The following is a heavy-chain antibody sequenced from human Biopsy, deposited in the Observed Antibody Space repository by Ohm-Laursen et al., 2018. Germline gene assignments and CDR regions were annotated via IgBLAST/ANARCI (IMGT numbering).Heavy chain of an antibody. J-gene: IGHJ4*02. CDR2: ISHTGYT. Sequence: SDTLSLTCTVSGGSFTGHYWTWIRQPPGKGLEWIGHISHTGYTSYNASLKSRVTISVDTSRNHFSLRLSSLTAADTAVYYCARGSNDFGGLYFPRWGQGTLLTVSP. CDR1: GGSFTGHY. D-gene: IGHD4-23*01. V-gene: IGHV4-59*11. CDR3: ARGSNDFGGLYFPR.